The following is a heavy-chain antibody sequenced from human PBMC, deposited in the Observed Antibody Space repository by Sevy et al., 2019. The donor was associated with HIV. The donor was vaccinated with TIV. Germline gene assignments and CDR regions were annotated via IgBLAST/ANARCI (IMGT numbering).Heavy chain of an antibody. CDR1: GFSISGYT. J-gene: IGHJ4*02. V-gene: IGHV3-21*01. D-gene: IGHD2-2*01. Sequence: GGSLRLSCAASGFSISGYTMNWVRQAPGKGLEWVSSISSGSSFIYYADSLKGRFTISRDNARNLPYLQMNSLRVEDTAVYYCVRVGLGDCSGTNCSPNDYWGQGTLVTVSS. CDR3: VRVGLGDCSGTNCSPNDY. CDR2: ISSGSSFI.